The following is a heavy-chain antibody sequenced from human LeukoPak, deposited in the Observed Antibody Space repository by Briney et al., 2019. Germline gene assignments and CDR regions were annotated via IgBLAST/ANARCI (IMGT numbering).Heavy chain of an antibody. CDR3: ARGRRSRY. J-gene: IGHJ4*02. Sequence: SETLSLTCAVYGGSFSGYYWSWIRQPPGKGLEWIGEINHSGSTNYNPSLKSRVTISVDTSKNQFPLKLSSVTAADTAVYYCARGRRSRYWGQGTLVTVSS. CDR2: INHSGST. V-gene: IGHV4-34*01. CDR1: GGSFSGYY.